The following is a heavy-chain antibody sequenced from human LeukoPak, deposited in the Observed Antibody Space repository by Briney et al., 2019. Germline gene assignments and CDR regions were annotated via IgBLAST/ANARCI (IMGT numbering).Heavy chain of an antibody. V-gene: IGHV4-39*01. Sequence: SETLSLTCTVSGGSISSSSYYWGWIRQPPGKGLEWIGSIYYSGSTYYNPSLKSRVTISVDTSKNQFSLKLSSVTAADTAVYYCASPHYDSNPFDAFDIWGQGTKVTVSS. CDR3: ASPHYDSNPFDAFDI. J-gene: IGHJ3*02. CDR1: GGSISSSSYY. CDR2: IYYSGST. D-gene: IGHD3-22*01.